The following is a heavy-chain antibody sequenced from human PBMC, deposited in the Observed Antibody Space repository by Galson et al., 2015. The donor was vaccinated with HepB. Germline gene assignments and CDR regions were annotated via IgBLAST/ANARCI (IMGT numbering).Heavy chain of an antibody. J-gene: IGHJ4*02. CDR3: ARGVNDYGAKENDYYFDY. CDR2: AYYRSKWYN. Sequence: CAISGDSVSSNSATWNWIRQSPSRGLEWLGRAYYRSKWYNHYALSVKSRMTINPDTSKNQFSLQLNSVTPEDTAVYYCARGVNDYGAKENDYYFDYWGQGTLVTVSS. V-gene: IGHV6-1*01. D-gene: IGHD4-23*01. CDR1: GDSVSSNSAT.